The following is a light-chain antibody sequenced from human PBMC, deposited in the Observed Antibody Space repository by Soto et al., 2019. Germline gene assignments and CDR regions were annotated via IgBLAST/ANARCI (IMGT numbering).Light chain of an antibody. CDR2: AAS. CDR1: QSISSTY. CDR3: QPYFASSWT. J-gene: IGKJ1*01. V-gene: IGKV3-20*01. Sequence: EIVLTQSPGTLSLSPGERATLSCRASQSISSTYLAWYRQKSGQAPRLLIYAASSRATGIPDRFSGSGSGTHFTLTISRLEPEDFAVYYCQPYFASSWTFGQGTRVQIK.